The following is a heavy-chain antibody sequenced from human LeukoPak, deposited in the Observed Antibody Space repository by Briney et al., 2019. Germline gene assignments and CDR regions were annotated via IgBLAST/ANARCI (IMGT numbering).Heavy chain of an antibody. CDR1: GGSISSYY. D-gene: IGHD4-17*01. J-gene: IGHJ3*02. CDR3: ARGIPVTTLAFDI. CDR2: IYYSGST. Sequence: SETLSLTCTVSGGSISSYYWSWIRQPPGKGLEWIGYIYYSGSTNYNPSLKSRVTISVDTSKNQFSLKLSSVTAADTAVYYCARGIPVTTLAFDIWGQGTMVTVSS. V-gene: IGHV4-59*01.